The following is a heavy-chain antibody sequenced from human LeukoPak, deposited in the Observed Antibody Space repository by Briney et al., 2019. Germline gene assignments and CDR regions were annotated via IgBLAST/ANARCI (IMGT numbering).Heavy chain of an antibody. CDR2: IYTNGNT. CDR1: GASITSYY. CDR3: ARDSPTYYFDY. V-gene: IGHV4-4*07. Sequence: SETLSLTCTVSGASITSYYWSWIRQPAGEGLEWIGRIYTNGNTNYNPSLRSRVTISLDTSKNQFSLNLNSVSAADTAVYYCARDSPTYYFDYWGQGTLVTVSS. J-gene: IGHJ4*02.